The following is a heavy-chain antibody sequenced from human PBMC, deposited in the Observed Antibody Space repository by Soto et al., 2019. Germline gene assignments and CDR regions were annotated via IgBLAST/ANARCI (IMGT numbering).Heavy chain of an antibody. CDR2: IGTAGDT. CDR3: ARARYYYGSGSYDYYYYYMDV. Sequence: EVQLVESGGGLVQPGGSLRLSCAASGFTFSSYDMHWVRQATGKGLEWVSAIGTAGDTYYQGSVKGRFTISRENAKNSLYLQMNSLRAGDTAVYYCARARYYYGSGSYDYYYYYMDVWGKGTTVTVSS. CDR1: GFTFSSYD. D-gene: IGHD3-10*01. V-gene: IGHV3-13*01. J-gene: IGHJ6*03.